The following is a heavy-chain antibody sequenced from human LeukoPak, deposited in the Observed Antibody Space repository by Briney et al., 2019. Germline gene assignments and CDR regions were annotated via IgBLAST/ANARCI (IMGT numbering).Heavy chain of an antibody. V-gene: IGHV3-53*01. CDR3: ARDLGHYDSSGIRDYYFDY. D-gene: IGHD3-22*01. CDR1: GFTVSSNY. Sequence: QPGASLRLSCAASGFTVSSNYMSWVRQAPGKGLEWVSVIYSGGSTYYADSVKGRFTISRDNSKNTLYLQMNSLRAEDTAVYYCARDLGHYDSSGIRDYYFDYWGQGTLVTVSS. CDR2: IYSGGST. J-gene: IGHJ4*02.